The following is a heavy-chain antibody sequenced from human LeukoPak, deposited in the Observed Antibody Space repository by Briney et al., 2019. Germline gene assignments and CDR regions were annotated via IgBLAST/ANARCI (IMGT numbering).Heavy chain of an antibody. CDR1: GFTFSSYA. D-gene: IGHD3-10*01. CDR2: ISGSGGST. J-gene: IGHJ4*02. CDR3: ARDLFHTNYGSGSYYHDY. Sequence: PGGSLRLSCVASGFTFSSYAMSWVRQAPGKGLEWVSAISGSGGSTYYADSVKGRFTISRDNAKNSLYLQMNSLRAEDTAVYYCARDLFHTNYGSGSYYHDYWGQGTLVTVSS. V-gene: IGHV3-23*01.